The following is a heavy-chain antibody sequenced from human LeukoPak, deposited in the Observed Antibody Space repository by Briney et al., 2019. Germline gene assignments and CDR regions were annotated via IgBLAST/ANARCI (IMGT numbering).Heavy chain of an antibody. CDR1: GGTLSSYA. D-gene: IGHD2-15*01. Sequence: GASVTVSCKASGGTLSSYAISWVRQAPGQGLEWMGGIIPIFGTANYAQKFQGRVTITADESTSTAYMELSSLRSEDTAVYYCARADCSGGSCYSQNAYWGQGTLVTVSS. CDR3: ARADCSGGSCYSQNAY. J-gene: IGHJ4*02. CDR2: IIPIFGTA. V-gene: IGHV1-69*13.